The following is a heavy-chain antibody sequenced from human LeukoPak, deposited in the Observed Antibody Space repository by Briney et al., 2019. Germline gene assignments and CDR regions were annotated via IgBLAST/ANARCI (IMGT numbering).Heavy chain of an antibody. CDR3: AKAYYYGSGSFYIGLDY. Sequence: GESLRLSCGASGFTFRSYAMTWVRQAQGKGLEWVSGISGRGDSTYYADSVKGRFTISRDNSKDTLYLQMNSLRAEDTAVYYCAKAYYYGSGSFYIGLDYWGQGTLVTVSS. D-gene: IGHD3-10*01. CDR1: GFTFRSYA. J-gene: IGHJ4*02. V-gene: IGHV3-23*01. CDR2: ISGRGDST.